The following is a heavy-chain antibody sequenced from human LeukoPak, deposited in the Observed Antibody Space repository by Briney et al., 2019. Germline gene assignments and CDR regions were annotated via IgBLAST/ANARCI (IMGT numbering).Heavy chain of an antibody. Sequence: VASVKVSCKASGYTFTSYYMHWVRQAPGQGLEWMGWISAYNGNTNYAQKLQGRVTMTTDTSTSTAYMELRTLRSDDTAVYYCARDRLAAAGYNWFDPWGQGTLVTVSS. D-gene: IGHD6-13*01. CDR2: ISAYNGNT. J-gene: IGHJ5*02. CDR1: GYTFTSYY. CDR3: ARDRLAAAGYNWFDP. V-gene: IGHV1-18*04.